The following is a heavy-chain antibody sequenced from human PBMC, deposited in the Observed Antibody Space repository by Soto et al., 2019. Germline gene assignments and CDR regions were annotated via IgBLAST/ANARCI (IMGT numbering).Heavy chain of an antibody. CDR3: AKDQGSSWYEIDS. D-gene: IGHD6-13*01. CDR2: ISGSGGST. CDR1: GFTFSNYA. Sequence: EVPLLESGGGLVQPGGSLRLSCAASGFTFSNYAVTWVRQAPGKGLGWVSTISGSGGSTYYADSVKGRFPISRDNSKNTLYLQMNSLRAEDTAVYYCAKDQGSSWYEIDSWGQGTLVTVSS. J-gene: IGHJ4*02. V-gene: IGHV3-23*01.